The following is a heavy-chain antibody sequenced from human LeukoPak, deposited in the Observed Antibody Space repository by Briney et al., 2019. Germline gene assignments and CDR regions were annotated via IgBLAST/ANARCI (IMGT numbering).Heavy chain of an antibody. V-gene: IGHV3-74*01. J-gene: IGHJ5*02. CDR3: ARAHLFSNSVGWFAP. Sequence: GGSLRLSCAASGFTFSTYWMYWVRQGPGKGLVCVARINRDGSTTTYADSVKGRFTISRDNAMNTLYLQMNSLRAEDTAVYYCARAHLFSNSVGWFAPWGQGTQVTVSS. CDR1: GFTFSTYW. CDR2: INRDGSTT. D-gene: IGHD4-11*01.